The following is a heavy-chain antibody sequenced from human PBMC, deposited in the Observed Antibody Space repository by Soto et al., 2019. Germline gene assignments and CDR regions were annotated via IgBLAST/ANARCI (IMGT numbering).Heavy chain of an antibody. CDR1: GFTFSSYA. CDR2: ISGSGGST. CDR3: AKDLTRYYGMDV. Sequence: GSLRLSCAASGFTFSSYAMSWVRQAPGKGLEWVSAISGSGGSTYYADSVKGRFTISRDNSKNTLYLQMNSLRADDTAVYYCAKDLTRYYGMDVWGQGTTVTVSS. J-gene: IGHJ6*02. D-gene: IGHD1-1*01. V-gene: IGHV3-23*01.